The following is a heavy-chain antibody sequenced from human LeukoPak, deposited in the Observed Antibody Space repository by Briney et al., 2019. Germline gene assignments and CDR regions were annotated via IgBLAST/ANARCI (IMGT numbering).Heavy chain of an antibody. Sequence: SGGSLRLSCAASGFTFSSYGMHWVRQAPGKGLEWVAVIWYDGSNKYYADSVKGRFTISRDNSKNTLYLQMNSLRAEDTAVYYCAKETAAWDFDYWGQGTLVTVSS. D-gene: IGHD6-13*01. J-gene: IGHJ4*02. CDR3: AKETAAWDFDY. CDR1: GFTFSSYG. V-gene: IGHV3-33*06. CDR2: IWYDGSNK.